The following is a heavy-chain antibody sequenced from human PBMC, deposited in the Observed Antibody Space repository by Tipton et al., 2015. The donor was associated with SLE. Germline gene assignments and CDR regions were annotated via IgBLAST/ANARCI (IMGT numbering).Heavy chain of an antibody. J-gene: IGHJ3*02. CDR1: GGSISSSSYY. CDR3: ARHGPAAGEKAFDI. Sequence: TLSLTCTASGGSISSSSYYWGWIRQPPGKGLEWIGSIYYSGSTYYNPSLKSRVTISVDTSKNQFSLKLSSVTAADTAVYYCARHGPAAGEKAFDIWGQGTMVTVSS. CDR2: IYYSGST. V-gene: IGHV4-39*01.